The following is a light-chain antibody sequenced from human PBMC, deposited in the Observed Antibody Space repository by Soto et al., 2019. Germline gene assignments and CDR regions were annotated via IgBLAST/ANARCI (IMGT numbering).Light chain of an antibody. CDR2: VAS. Sequence: EIVMTQSPATLSVSPGERATLSCRDSQSGSSNLAWYQQKPGQTPKLLIYVASTRATGIPARFSGSGSGTEFTLTISSLQSEDFTVYYCQQYNVWPLTFGGGTKVEFK. CDR1: QSGSSN. V-gene: IGKV3-15*01. J-gene: IGKJ4*01. CDR3: QQYNVWPLT.